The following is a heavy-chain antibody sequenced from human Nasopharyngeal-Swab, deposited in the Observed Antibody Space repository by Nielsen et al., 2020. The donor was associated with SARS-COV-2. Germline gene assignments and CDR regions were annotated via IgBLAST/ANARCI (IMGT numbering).Heavy chain of an antibody. CDR2: ISSSSTI. V-gene: IGHV3-69-1*01. CDR3: ARDTY. Sequence: WIRQPPGKGLEWVSYISSSSTIYYADSVKGRFTISRDNAKNSLYLQMNSLRAEDTAVYYCARDTYWGQGTLVTVSS. J-gene: IGHJ4*02.